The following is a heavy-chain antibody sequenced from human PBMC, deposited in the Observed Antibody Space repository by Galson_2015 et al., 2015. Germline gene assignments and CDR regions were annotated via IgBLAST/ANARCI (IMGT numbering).Heavy chain of an antibody. CDR3: ARHRPGYCSSTSCLYYFDY. CDR2: IDPSDSYT. D-gene: IGHD2-2*01. Sequence: QSGAEVTKPGESLRISCTGSGSSFTSYWLSWVRQMPGKGLEWMGRIDPSDSYTNYSPSLQGHVTISADKSISTAYLQWSSRKASDTAMYYCARHRPGYCSSTSCLYYFDYWVQGTLVTASS. J-gene: IGHJ4*02. V-gene: IGHV5-10-1*01. CDR1: GSSFTSYW.